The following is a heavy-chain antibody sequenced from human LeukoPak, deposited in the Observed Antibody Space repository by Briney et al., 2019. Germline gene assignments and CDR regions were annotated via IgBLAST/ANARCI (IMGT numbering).Heavy chain of an antibody. V-gene: IGHV3-74*01. Sequence: PGGSLRLSCAASGFTFSSYWMHWVRQAPGKGLVWVSRINSDGISTNYADSVKGRFTISRDNATNTLYLQMNSLRAEDTAVYYCARAGYSSSWYTFDYWGQGTLVTVSS. CDR3: ARAGYSSSWYTFDY. CDR2: INSDGIST. CDR1: GFTFSSYW. D-gene: IGHD6-13*01. J-gene: IGHJ4*02.